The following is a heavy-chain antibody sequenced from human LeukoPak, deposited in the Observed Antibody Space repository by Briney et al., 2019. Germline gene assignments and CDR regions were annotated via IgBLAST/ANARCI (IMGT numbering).Heavy chain of an antibody. CDR1: GFTFSDYA. J-gene: IGHJ4*02. CDR3: AREDYDSSGLDY. CDR2: VSGGSSNT. V-gene: IGHV3-23*01. D-gene: IGHD3-22*01. Sequence: GGSLRLSCAASGFTFSDYAMGWVRQAPGKGLEWVSAVSGGSSNTYYADSVKGRFTISRDNAKNSLYLQMNSLRAEDTAVYYCAREDYDSSGLDYWGQGTLVTVSS.